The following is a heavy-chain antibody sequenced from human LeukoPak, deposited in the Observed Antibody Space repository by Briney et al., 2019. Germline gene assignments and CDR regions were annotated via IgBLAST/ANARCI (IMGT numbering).Heavy chain of an antibody. D-gene: IGHD1-26*01. CDR3: ARRGGSYSHSDF. CDR1: VYTFISYG. Sequence: GASVNVSCKASVYTFISYGIIWVRQAPGQGLQWMGWVSPFNGNTDYAPNLQGRVTMTTDTSTTTAYMELRSLTSDDTAVYYCARRGGSYSHSDFWGQGTLVTVSS. CDR2: VSPFNGNT. V-gene: IGHV1-18*01. J-gene: IGHJ4*02.